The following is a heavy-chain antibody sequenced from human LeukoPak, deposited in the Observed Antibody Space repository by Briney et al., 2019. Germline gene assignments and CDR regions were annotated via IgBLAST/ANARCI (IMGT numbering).Heavy chain of an antibody. CDR3: ARDRGSSSGDAFDI. V-gene: IGHV3-30*02. J-gene: IGHJ3*02. Sequence: PGGSLRLSCAASGFTFSSYGMHWVRQAPGKGLERVAFIRYDGSNKYYADSVKGRFTISRDNSKNTLYLQMNSLRAEDTAVYYCARDRGSSSGDAFDIWGQGTMVTVSS. CDR2: IRYDGSNK. CDR1: GFTFSSYG. D-gene: IGHD6-25*01.